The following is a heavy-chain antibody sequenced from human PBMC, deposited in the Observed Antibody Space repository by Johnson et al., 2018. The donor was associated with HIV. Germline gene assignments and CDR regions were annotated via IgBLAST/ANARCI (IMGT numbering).Heavy chain of an antibody. J-gene: IGHJ3*02. V-gene: IGHV3-30*18. CDR3: AKVGATVVTPRGEAFDI. CDR2: ISYDGSNK. Sequence: QVQLVESGGGLVQPGGSLRLSCAASGFTFSSYGMHWVRQAPGKGLEWLAVISYDGSNKYYADSVRGRFTIARENSKNTLYLQMNSLRAEDTAVYYCAKVGATVVTPRGEAFDIWGQGAMVTVSS. D-gene: IGHD4-23*01. CDR1: GFTFSSYG.